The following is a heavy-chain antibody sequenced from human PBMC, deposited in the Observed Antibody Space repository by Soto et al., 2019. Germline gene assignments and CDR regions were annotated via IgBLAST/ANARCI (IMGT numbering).Heavy chain of an antibody. CDR2: IVVGSGNT. D-gene: IGHD2-21*01. CDR1: GFTFTSSA. Sequence: GASVKVSCKASGFTFTSSAVQWVRQARGQRLEWIGWIVVGSGNTNYAQKFQERVTITRDMSTSTAYMELSSLRSEDTAVYYCAADGPCGGDCYDDWGQGTLVTVSS. J-gene: IGHJ4*02. CDR3: AADGPCGGDCYDD. V-gene: IGHV1-58*01.